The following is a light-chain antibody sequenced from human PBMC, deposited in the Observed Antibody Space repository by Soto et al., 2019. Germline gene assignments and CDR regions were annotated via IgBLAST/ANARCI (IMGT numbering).Light chain of an antibody. J-gene: IGKJ1*01. Sequence: EIVLTQSPVTLSLSPGERATLSCRASQSVSSSHLAWYQQKPAQAPRLLIYAASRRAPGIPERFSGSGSGTDFTLTISRLEPEDFAVYYCQQYLTSPQTFGQGTKVDIK. CDR2: AAS. V-gene: IGKV3-20*01. CDR1: QSVSSSH. CDR3: QQYLTSPQT.